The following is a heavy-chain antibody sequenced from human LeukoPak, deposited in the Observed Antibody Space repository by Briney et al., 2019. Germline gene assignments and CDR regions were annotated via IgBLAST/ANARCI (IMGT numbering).Heavy chain of an antibody. CDR2: ISSSGSTI. CDR3: ARDPDYYGSGDYYMDV. D-gene: IGHD3-10*01. Sequence: GGSLRLSCAASGFTFSSYEMNWVRQAPGKGLEWVSYISSSGSTIYYADSVKGRFIISRDNAKNSLYLQMNSLRAEDTAVYYCARDPDYYGSGDYYMDVWGKGTTVTISS. CDR1: GFTFSSYE. V-gene: IGHV3-48*03. J-gene: IGHJ6*03.